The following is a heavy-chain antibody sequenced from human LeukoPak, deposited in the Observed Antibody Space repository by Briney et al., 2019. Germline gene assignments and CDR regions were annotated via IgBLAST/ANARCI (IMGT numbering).Heavy chain of an antibody. V-gene: IGHV1-69*05. D-gene: IGHD3-3*01. CDR1: GGIFSSYA. CDR3: ARGLGYDFVYYYMDV. J-gene: IGHJ6*03. CDR2: IIPIFGTA. Sequence: SVKVSCKASGGIFSSYAISWVRQAPGQGLEWMGGIIPIFGTANYAQKFQGRVTITTDESTSTAYMELSSLRSEDTAVYYCARGLGYDFVYYYMDVWGKGTTVTVSS.